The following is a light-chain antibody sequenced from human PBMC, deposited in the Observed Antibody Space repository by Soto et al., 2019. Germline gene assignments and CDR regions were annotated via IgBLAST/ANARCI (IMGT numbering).Light chain of an antibody. V-gene: IGKV3-20*01. CDR1: QSVSSSY. CDR2: DAS. CDR3: QHYGRSPVT. Sequence: EIVLTQSPGTLSLSPGERATLSCRASQSVSSSYLAWYQQKPGQAPRLLMYDASSRATGIPDRFSGGASGTEVTLTISRLEPEDFAMYYCQHYGRSPVTFGPGTKVEIK. J-gene: IGKJ3*01.